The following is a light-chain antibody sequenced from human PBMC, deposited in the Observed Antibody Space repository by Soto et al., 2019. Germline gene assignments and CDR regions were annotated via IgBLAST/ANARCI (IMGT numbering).Light chain of an antibody. Sequence: QSALTQPPSASGSPGQSVTISCTGTSSDVGGYNYVSWYQQHPDKAPKLMIYEVTKRPSGVPDRFSGSKSANTASLTVSGLQAEDEADYYCSSYAGSNNFVVFGGGTKVTVL. J-gene: IGLJ2*01. CDR3: SSYAGSNNFVV. CDR1: SSDVGGYNY. CDR2: EVT. V-gene: IGLV2-8*01.